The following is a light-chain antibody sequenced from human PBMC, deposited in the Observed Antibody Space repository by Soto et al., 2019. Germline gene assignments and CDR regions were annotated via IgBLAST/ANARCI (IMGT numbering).Light chain of an antibody. CDR2: DVS. Sequence: EIVMTQSPATLSVSPGERATLSCRASQSISRDLAWYQQKPGQAPRLLIYDVSTRATGIPARFSGSGSGTEVTLTITSLQSEDFVVYYCQQYNNWPPWTFGQGTKVEIK. J-gene: IGKJ1*01. CDR1: QSISRD. CDR3: QQYNNWPPWT. V-gene: IGKV3-15*01.